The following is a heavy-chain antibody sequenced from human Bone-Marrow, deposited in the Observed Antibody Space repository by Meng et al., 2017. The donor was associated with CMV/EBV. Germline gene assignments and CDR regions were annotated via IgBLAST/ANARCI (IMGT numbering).Heavy chain of an antibody. J-gene: IGHJ4*02. V-gene: IGHV4-34*01. CDR1: GGSFSGYY. D-gene: IGHD5-12*01. Sequence: SETLSLTCAVYGGSFSGYYWSWIRQPPGKGLEWIGEINHSGSTNYNPSLKSRVTISVDTSKNQFSLKLSSVTAADTAVYYCARGRYSGYDDYWGQGTLVTVYS. CDR2: INHSGST. CDR3: ARGRYSGYDDY.